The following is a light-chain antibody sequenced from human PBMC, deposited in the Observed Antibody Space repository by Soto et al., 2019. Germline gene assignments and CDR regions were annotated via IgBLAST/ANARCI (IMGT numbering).Light chain of an antibody. CDR1: QSVSSSY. CDR2: DAS. J-gene: IGKJ4*01. V-gene: IGKV3-20*01. Sequence: EIVLTQSPGTLSLSPGERATLSCRASQSVSSSYLAWYQQKPGQAPSLLIYDASSRATGIPDRFSGSGSGTDFTLTISRLEPEDFAVYYCQQYGGSPLTFGGGTKVEIK. CDR3: QQYGGSPLT.